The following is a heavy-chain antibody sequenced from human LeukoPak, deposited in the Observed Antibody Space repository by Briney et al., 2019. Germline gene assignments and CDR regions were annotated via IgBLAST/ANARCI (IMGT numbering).Heavy chain of an antibody. Sequence: ASVKVSCKASGGTFSSYAISWVRQAPGQGLEWMGWINAYNGDTNYAQKLQGRVTMTIDTSTSTAYMELRSLTSDDTAVYYCARSPKPDPGVPAASCSRFEYWGQGTLVTVSS. CDR1: GGTFSSYA. J-gene: IGHJ4*02. V-gene: IGHV1-18*01. CDR3: ARSPKPDPGVPAASCSRFEY. CDR2: INAYNGDT. D-gene: IGHD2-2*01.